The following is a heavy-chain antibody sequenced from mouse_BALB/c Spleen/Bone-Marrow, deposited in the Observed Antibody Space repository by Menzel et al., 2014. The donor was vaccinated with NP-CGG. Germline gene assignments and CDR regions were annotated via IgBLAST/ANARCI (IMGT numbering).Heavy chain of an antibody. CDR1: GYTFTDYY. Sequence: LMESGPELVKPGASVKISCKASGYTFTDYYINWVKQKPGQGLEWIGWIYPGSGNTKYNEKFKGKATLTVDTSCSTAYMQLSSLTSEDTAVYFCARILYWYFDVWGAGTTVTVSS. CDR3: ARILYWYFDV. CDR2: IYPGSGNT. J-gene: IGHJ1*01. V-gene: IGHV1-84*02.